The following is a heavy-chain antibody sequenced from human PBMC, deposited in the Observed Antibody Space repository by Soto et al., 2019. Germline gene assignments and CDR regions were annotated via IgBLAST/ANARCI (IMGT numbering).Heavy chain of an antibody. V-gene: IGHV6-1*01. CDR2: TYYRSKWYN. D-gene: IGHD3-3*01. Sequence: PSQTLSLTCAISGDSVFSNSAAWNWIRQSPSRGLEWLGRTYYRSKWYNDYAVSVKSRITINPDTSKNQFSLQLNSVTPEDTAVYYCARVRKRTYYDFWSGYYHSYYYGMDVWGQGTTVTVSS. CDR3: ARVRKRTYYDFWSGYYHSYYYGMDV. CDR1: GDSVFSNSAA. J-gene: IGHJ6*02.